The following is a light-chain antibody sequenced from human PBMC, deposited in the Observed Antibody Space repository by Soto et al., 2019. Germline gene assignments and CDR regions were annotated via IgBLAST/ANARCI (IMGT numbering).Light chain of an antibody. V-gene: IGKV1-5*03. CDR1: QSISSY. CDR2: KAS. J-gene: IGKJ1*01. Sequence: DIQMTQSPSSLSASVGYRFTTTCRASQSISSYLNWYQQRPGKPPNLLIYKASTLASGVPSRFSGSGSGTEFTLTINSLQPDDFATYYCQQYHIYSGTFGQGTKVDIK. CDR3: QQYHIYSGT.